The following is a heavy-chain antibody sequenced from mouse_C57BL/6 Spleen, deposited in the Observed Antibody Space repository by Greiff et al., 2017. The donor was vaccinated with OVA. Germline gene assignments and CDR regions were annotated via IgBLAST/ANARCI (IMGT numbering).Heavy chain of an antibody. D-gene: IGHD1-2*01. CDR1: GYNFTSYW. CDR3: ARYGYYDAMDY. J-gene: IGHJ4*01. V-gene: IGHV1-59*01. CDR2: IDPSDSYT. Sequence: QVQLQQPGAELVRPGTSVKLSCKASGYNFTSYWMHWVKQRPGQGLEWIGVIDPSDSYTNYNQKFKGKATLTVDTSSSTAYMQLSSLTSEDSAVYYCARYGYYDAMDYWGQGTSVTVSS.